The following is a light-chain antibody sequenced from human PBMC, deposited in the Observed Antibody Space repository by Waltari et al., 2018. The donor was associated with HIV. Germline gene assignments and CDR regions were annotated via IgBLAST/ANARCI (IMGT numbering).Light chain of an antibody. Sequence: EIVLTQSPGTLSLSPGERATLSCRASLNVDNNYLAWYQQKPRQAPRLLIYDASIRATGIPDRFSGSGSGTDFTLTISRLKPEDFAVYYCQQYVNTVYSFGQGTKLEIK. CDR3: QQYVNTVYS. CDR1: LNVDNNY. V-gene: IGKV3-20*01. J-gene: IGKJ2*03. CDR2: DAS.